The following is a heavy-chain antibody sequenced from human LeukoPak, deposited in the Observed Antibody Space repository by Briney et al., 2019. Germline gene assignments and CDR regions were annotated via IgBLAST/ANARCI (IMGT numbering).Heavy chain of an antibody. CDR1: GFTFSSYE. V-gene: IGHV3-48*03. CDR2: ISSSGSNI. Sequence: GGSLRLSCAASGFTFSSYEMNWVRQAPGKGLEWGSYISSSGSNIYYADSVKGRFTISRDNAKNSLSLQMNSLRAEDTAVYYCARPADHYYYGMDVWGQGTTVTVSS. J-gene: IGHJ6*02. CDR3: ARPADHYYYGMDV.